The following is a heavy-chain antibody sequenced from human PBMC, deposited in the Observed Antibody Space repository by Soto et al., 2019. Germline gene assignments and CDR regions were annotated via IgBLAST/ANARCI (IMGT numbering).Heavy chain of an antibody. D-gene: IGHD2-2*01. V-gene: IGHV3-33*01. CDR2: IWYDGSNK. J-gene: IGHJ6*02. CDR3: ARENGNCSSTSCYYYYGMDV. CDR1: GFTFSSYG. Sequence: GGSLRLSCAASGFTFSSYGMHWVRQAPGKGLEWVAVIWYDGSNKYYADSVKGRFTISRDNSKNTLYLQMNSLRAEDTAVYYCARENGNCSSTSCYYYYGMDVWGQGTTVTVSS.